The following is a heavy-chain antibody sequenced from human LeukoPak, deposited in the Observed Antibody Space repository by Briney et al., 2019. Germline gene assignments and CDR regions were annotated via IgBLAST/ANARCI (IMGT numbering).Heavy chain of an antibody. V-gene: IGHV1-69*06. D-gene: IGHD3-22*01. Sequence: SVKVSCKASGGTFSSYAISWVRQAPGQGLEWMGGIIPIFGTANYAQKFQGRVTITADKSTSTAYMELSSLRSEDTAVYYCARDTEYYDSSGNLDYWGQGTLVTVSS. CDR2: IIPIFGTA. CDR1: GGTFSSYA. CDR3: ARDTEYYDSSGNLDY. J-gene: IGHJ4*02.